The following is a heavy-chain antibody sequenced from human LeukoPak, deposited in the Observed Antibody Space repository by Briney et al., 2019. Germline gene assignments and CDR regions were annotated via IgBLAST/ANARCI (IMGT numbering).Heavy chain of an antibody. V-gene: IGHV4-38-2*02. D-gene: IGHD3-10*01. Sequence: SEILSLTCTVSGYSISSGYYWGWIRQPPGKGLEWIGSIYHSGSTYYNPSLKSRVTISVDTSKNQFSLKLSSVTAADTAVYYCARDTMVRGVNYWGQGALVTVSS. CDR2: IYHSGST. J-gene: IGHJ4*02. CDR3: ARDTMVRGVNY. CDR1: GYSISSGYY.